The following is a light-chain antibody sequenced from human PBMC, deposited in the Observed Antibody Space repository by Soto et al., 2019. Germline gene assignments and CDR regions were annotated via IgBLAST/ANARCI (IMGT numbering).Light chain of an antibody. Sequence: QSVLTQPPSASEIPGQRVTISCSGGSSNIGSYTVNWYQQLPGTAPKLLIYGNNQRPSGVPDRFSGSKSGTSASLAISGLQSEDEGDYYCAAWDDSLNGRYVFGTGTKLTVL. J-gene: IGLJ1*01. V-gene: IGLV1-44*01. CDR3: AAWDDSLNGRYV. CDR2: GNN. CDR1: SSNIGSYT.